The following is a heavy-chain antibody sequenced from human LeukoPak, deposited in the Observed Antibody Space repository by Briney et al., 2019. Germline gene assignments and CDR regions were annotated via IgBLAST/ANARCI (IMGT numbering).Heavy chain of an antibody. V-gene: IGHV1-46*01. CDR1: GYTFTSYY. CDR2: ISPSGAST. J-gene: IGHJ3*01. CDR3: ARGSSRGPRDAFDF. D-gene: IGHD2-15*01. Sequence: ASVKVSFKASGYTFTSYYVHWVRQAPGQGLEWMGIISPSGASTSYAQKFQGRVTMTGDMSTSTVYMELSSLISEDTAVYYYARGSSRGPRDAFDFWGQGTMVTLSS.